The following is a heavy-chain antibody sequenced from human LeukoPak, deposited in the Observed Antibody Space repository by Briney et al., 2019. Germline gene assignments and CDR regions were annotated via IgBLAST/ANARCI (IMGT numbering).Heavy chain of an antibody. J-gene: IGHJ4*02. CDR3: ARESGKFDY. V-gene: IGHV3-48*03. Sequence: GGSLRLSCAASGFTFSSYEMIWVRQAPGKGLDWVSYISTSGTTIYYADSVKGRFSISRDNSKNSLSLEMNSLRTEDTAMYYCARESGKFDYWGQGTLVAVSS. CDR2: ISTSGTTI. CDR1: GFTFSSYE.